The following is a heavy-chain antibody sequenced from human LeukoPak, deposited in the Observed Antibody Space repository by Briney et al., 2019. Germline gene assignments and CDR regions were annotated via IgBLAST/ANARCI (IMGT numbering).Heavy chain of an antibody. D-gene: IGHD2-2*01. CDR2: ISNSGGST. CDR1: GFTSSNCA. CDR3: TRQDPSSSGCYP. J-gene: IGHJ5*02. V-gene: IGHV3-23*01. Sequence: GGSLRLSCAASGFTSSNCAMSWVRQAPGKGLEWVSAISNSGGSTYYADSVKGRFAISRDDSKNTLWLRMSSLRADDTAVYYCTRQDPSSSGCYPWGQGTLVTVSS.